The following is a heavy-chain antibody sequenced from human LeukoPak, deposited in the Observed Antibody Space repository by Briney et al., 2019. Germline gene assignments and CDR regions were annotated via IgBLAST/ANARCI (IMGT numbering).Heavy chain of an antibody. CDR2: INPNSGGT. D-gene: IGHD2-21*02. Sequence: ASVRVSCKASGYTFTRYYMNWVRQAPGQGLEWLGWINPNSGGTNYAQKFQGRVTMTRDTSISTAYMELSRLRSDDTAVYYCARDRIVVVTASQGYYYGMDVWGQGTTVTVSS. CDR1: GYTFTRYY. CDR3: ARDRIVVVTASQGYYYGMDV. J-gene: IGHJ6*02. V-gene: IGHV1-2*02.